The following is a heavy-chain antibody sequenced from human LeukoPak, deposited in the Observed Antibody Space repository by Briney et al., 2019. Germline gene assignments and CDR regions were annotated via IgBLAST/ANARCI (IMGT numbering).Heavy chain of an antibody. J-gene: IGHJ6*03. V-gene: IGHV1-18*01. D-gene: IGHD3-22*01. CDR3: ARGSYDSSGYSYYYYYYYMDV. CDR2: ISAYNGNT. Sequence: ASVKVSCKASGYTFTSYGISWVRQAPGQGLEWMGWISAYNGNTNYAQKLQGRVTMTTDTSTSTAYMELSSLRSEDTAVYYCARGSYDSSGYSYYYYYYYMDVWGKGTTVTVSS. CDR1: GYTFTSYG.